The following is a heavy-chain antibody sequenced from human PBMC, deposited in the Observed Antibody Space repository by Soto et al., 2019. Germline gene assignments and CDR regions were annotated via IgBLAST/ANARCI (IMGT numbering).Heavy chain of an antibody. Sequence: GGSLRLSCAASGFTFSSYAMSWVRQAPGKGLEWVSAISGSGGSTYYADSVKGRFTISRDNSKNTLYLQMNSLRAVDTAVYYCAKPNDSGYYQHKYYYYGMDVWGQGTTVTVSS. CDR2: ISGSGGST. V-gene: IGHV3-23*01. J-gene: IGHJ6*02. CDR1: GFTFSSYA. D-gene: IGHD2-2*01. CDR3: AKPNDSGYYQHKYYYYGMDV.